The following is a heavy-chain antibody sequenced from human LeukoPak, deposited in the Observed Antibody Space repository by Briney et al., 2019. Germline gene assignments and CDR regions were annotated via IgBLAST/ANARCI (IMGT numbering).Heavy chain of an antibody. CDR1: GGSFTYYY. CDR3: ARNRDGYNSFDY. D-gene: IGHD5-24*01. J-gene: IGHJ4*02. Sequence: SETLSLTCTVSGGSFTYYYWNWIRQPAGKALEWIGRIYSTGSTNYNPSVRSRVTMSVDTSKNQFSLKLRSVTAADTAVYYCARNRDGYNSFDYWGQGTLVTVSS. V-gene: IGHV4-4*07. CDR2: IYSTGST.